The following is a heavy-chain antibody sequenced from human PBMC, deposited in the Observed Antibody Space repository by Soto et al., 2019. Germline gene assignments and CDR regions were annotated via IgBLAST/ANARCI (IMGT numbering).Heavy chain of an antibody. Sequence: GASVKVSCKASGGTFSSYAISWVRQAPGQGLEWMGGIIPIFGTANYVQKFQGRVTITADESTSTAYMELSSLRSEDTAVYYCARVIDWNPYYYYYGMDVWGQGTTVTVSS. CDR2: IIPIFGTA. V-gene: IGHV1-69*13. CDR1: GGTFSSYA. CDR3: ARVIDWNPYYYYYGMDV. J-gene: IGHJ6*02. D-gene: IGHD1-1*01.